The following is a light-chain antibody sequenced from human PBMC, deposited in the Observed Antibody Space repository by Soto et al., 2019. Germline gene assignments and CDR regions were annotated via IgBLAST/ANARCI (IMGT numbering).Light chain of an antibody. CDR3: QQYNKWPLIT. CDR1: QSISRW. CDR2: KAS. V-gene: IGKV1-5*03. J-gene: IGKJ5*01. Sequence: DIQMTQSPSTLSASVGDRVTITCRASQSISRWLAWYQQKPGKAPQLLIYKASTLKSGVPSRFSGSGSGTEFTLTISSLQSEDFALYYCQQYNKWPLITFGQGTRLEIK.